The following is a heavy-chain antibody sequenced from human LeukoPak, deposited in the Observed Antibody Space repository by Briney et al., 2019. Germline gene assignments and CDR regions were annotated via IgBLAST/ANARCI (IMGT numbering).Heavy chain of an antibody. J-gene: IGHJ5*02. V-gene: IGHV3-23*01. CDR1: GFTFSSYA. Sequence: PGGSLRLSCAASGFTFSSYAMSWVRQAPGKGLEWVSAISGSGGSTYYADSVKGRFTISRDNSKNTLYLQMNSLRAEDTAVYYCAKDQNVVVPAAGCRFDPWGQGTLVTVSS. CDR3: AKDQNVVVPAAGCRFDP. CDR2: ISGSGGST. D-gene: IGHD2-2*01.